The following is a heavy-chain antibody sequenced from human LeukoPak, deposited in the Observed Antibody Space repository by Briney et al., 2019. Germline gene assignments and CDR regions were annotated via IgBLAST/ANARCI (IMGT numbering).Heavy chain of an antibody. V-gene: IGHV3-23*01. J-gene: IGHJ4*02. Sequence: GESLRLSCAASGFTFSSYGMSWVRQAPGKGLEWVSAISGSGGSTYYADSVKGRFTISRDNSKNTLYLQMNSLRAEDTAVYYCAKVVGYYLDYWGQGTLVTVSS. CDR2: ISGSGGST. CDR1: GFTFSSYG. D-gene: IGHD3-22*01. CDR3: AKVVGYYLDY.